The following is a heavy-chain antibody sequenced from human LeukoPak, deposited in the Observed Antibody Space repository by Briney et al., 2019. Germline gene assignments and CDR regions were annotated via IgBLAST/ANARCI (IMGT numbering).Heavy chain of an antibody. D-gene: IGHD1-26*01. V-gene: IGHV1-46*01. CDR1: GYTFTSYY. CDR3: AKIVGATTEPDY. CDR2: INPSGGST. Sequence: ASVKVSCKASGYTFTSYYMHWVRQAPGQGLEWMGIINPSGGSTSYAQKFQGRVTMTRDTSTSTVYMELSSLRSEDTAVYYCAKIVGATTEPDYWGQGTLVTVSS. J-gene: IGHJ4*02.